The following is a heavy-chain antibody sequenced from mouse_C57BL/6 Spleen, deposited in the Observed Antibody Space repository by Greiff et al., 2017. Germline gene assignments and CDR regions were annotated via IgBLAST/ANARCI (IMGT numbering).Heavy chain of an antibody. D-gene: IGHD1-1*01. Sequence: QFQLQQSGPELVKPGASVKISCKASGYAFSSSWMNWVKQRPGKGLEWIGRIYPGDGDTNYNGKFKGKATLTADKSSSTAYMQLSSLTSEDSAVYFCARSPATPGDYWGQGTSVTVSS. J-gene: IGHJ4*01. CDR3: ARSPATPGDY. V-gene: IGHV1-82*01. CDR2: IYPGDGDT. CDR1: GYAFSSSW.